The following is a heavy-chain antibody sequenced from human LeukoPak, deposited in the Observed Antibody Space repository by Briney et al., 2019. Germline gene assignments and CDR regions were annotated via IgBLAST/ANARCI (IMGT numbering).Heavy chain of an antibody. J-gene: IGHJ4*02. V-gene: IGHV4-34*01. CDR3: ARGGGSYFNY. D-gene: IGHD1-26*01. CDR2: INHSGST. CDR1: GGSFSGYY. Sequence: SETLPLTCAVYGGSFSGYYWSWIRQPPGKGLEWIGEINHSGSTNYNPSLKSRVTISVDTSKNQFSLKLSSVTAADTAVYYCARGGGSYFNYWGQGTLVTVSS.